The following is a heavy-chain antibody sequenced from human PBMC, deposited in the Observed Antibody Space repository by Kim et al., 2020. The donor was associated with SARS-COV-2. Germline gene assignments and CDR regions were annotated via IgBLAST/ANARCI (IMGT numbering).Heavy chain of an antibody. CDR3: ARVSCSGGSCYPVHNYGMDV. V-gene: IGHV1-69*13. CDR1: GGTFSSYA. D-gene: IGHD2-15*01. Sequence: SVKVSCKASGGTFSSYAISWVRQAPGQGLEWMGGIIPIFGTANYAQKFQGRVTITADESTSTAYMELSSLRSEDTAVYYCARVSCSGGSCYPVHNYGMDVWGQGTTVTVSS. J-gene: IGHJ6*02. CDR2: IIPIFGTA.